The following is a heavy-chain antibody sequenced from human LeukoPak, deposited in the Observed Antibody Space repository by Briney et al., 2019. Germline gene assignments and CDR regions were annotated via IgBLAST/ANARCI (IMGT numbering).Heavy chain of an antibody. CDR3: ARVVGLAYYFDN. D-gene: IGHD3-10*01. Sequence: PGGSLRLSCAASGFTFSSYAMHWVRQAPGKGLEWVALILYDGSDKYYADSVKGRFTISRDNSKNTLYLQMDSLRAEDTAVYSCARVVGLAYYFDNWGQGTLVTVSS. V-gene: IGHV3-30-3*01. J-gene: IGHJ4*02. CDR1: GFTFSSYA. CDR2: ILYDGSDK.